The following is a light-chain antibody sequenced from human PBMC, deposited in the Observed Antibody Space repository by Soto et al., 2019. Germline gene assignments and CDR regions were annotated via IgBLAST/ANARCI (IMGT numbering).Light chain of an antibody. CDR3: SSYTGDNTMV. Sequence: QSVLTQPASVSGSPGQSITISCTGTGSDVGGYNYVSWYQQHPGKAPKLLIYDVSNRPSGVSNRFSGSKSGNTASLTISGLQAEDEADYYCSSYTGDNTMVFGGGTQLTVL. CDR2: DVS. V-gene: IGLV2-14*01. J-gene: IGLJ2*01. CDR1: GSDVGGYNY.